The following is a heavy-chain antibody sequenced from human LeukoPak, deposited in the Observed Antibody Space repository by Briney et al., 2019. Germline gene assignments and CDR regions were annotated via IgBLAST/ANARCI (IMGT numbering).Heavy chain of an antibody. D-gene: IGHD3-22*01. CDR2: IRSKVNSYAT. Sequence: SGGSLRLSCAASGFTFSGSAMHWVRQASGKGLEWVGRIRSKVNSYATAYAASVKGRFTISRDDSKNTAYLQMNSLKTEDTAVYYCAKAPGYYYDSGGNFDYWGQGTLVTVSS. V-gene: IGHV3-73*01. J-gene: IGHJ4*02. CDR1: GFTFSGSA. CDR3: AKAPGYYYDSGGNFDY.